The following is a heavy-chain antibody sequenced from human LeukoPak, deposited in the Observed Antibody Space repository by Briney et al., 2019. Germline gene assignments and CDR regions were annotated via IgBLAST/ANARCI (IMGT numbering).Heavy chain of an antibody. J-gene: IGHJ1*01. CDR2: MNPNSGNT. D-gene: IGHD2-2*01. CDR1: GYTFTSYD. Sequence: ASVTVSCKASGYTFTSYDINWVRQATGQGLEWMGWMNPNSGNTGYAQKFQGRVTITRNTSISTAYMELSSLRSEDTAVYYCARARYCSSTSCKYARYFQHWGQGTLVTVSS. CDR3: ARARYCSSTSCKYARYFQH. V-gene: IGHV1-8*03.